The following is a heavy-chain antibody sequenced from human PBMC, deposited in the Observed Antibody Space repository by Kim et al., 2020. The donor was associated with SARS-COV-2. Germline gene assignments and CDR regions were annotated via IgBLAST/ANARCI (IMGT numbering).Heavy chain of an antibody. V-gene: IGHV4-39*01. Sequence: SETLSLTCTVSGGSINSTTANYYWGWIRQAPGKGLEWIGSIYYSGNTYYSPSLKSRLTISVDTPKNQFSLKLNSVTATETAVYYCARHGGAWVTYCDFWGQGILVTVSS. CDR2: IYYSGNT. D-gene: IGHD3-16*01. CDR1: GGSINSTTANYY. CDR3: ARHGGAWVTYCDF. J-gene: IGHJ4*02.